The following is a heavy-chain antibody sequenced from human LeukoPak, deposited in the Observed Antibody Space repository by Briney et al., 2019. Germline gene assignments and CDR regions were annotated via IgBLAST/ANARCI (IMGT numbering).Heavy chain of an antibody. V-gene: IGHV3-23*01. J-gene: IGHJ4*02. Sequence: GGSLRLSCAASGFTVSSNYMSWVRQAPGKGLEWVSAISGSGGSTYYADSVKGRFTISRDNSKNTLYLQMNSLRAEDTAVYYCARKGGAGTEPYYFDYWGQGTLVTVSS. CDR1: GFTVSSNY. D-gene: IGHD6-13*01. CDR3: ARKGGAGTEPYYFDY. CDR2: ISGSGGST.